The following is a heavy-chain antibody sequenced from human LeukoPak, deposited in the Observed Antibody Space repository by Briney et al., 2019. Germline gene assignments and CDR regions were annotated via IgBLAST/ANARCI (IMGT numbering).Heavy chain of an antibody. D-gene: IGHD3-10*01. J-gene: IGHJ4*02. V-gene: IGHV3-30-3*01. CDR2: ISYDGSNK. CDR1: GFTFSSYA. Sequence: GRSLRLSCAASGFTFSSYAMHWVRQAPGKGLEWVAVISYDGSNKYYADSVKGRFTISRDNSKNTLYLQMNSLRAEDTAVYYYARDRGENYWGQGTLVTVSS. CDR3: ARDRGENY.